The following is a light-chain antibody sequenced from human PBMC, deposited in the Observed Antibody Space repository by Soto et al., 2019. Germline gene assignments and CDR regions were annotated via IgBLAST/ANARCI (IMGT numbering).Light chain of an antibody. CDR1: LTGNNNY. CDR3: QHYGYSRWT. Sequence: IVLTQSPGTLSLSPGERATLSCRASLTGNNNYLAWYQHKSGQAPRLLIYGVYTRATGIPDRFTGSGSGTEFTLTIXXXXXEDSAVYFCQHYGYSRWTFGQGT. J-gene: IGKJ1*01. CDR2: GVY. V-gene: IGKV3-20*01.